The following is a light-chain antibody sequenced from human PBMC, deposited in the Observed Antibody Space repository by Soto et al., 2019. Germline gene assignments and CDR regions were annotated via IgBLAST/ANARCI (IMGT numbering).Light chain of an antibody. J-gene: IGLJ2*01. Sequence: QSVLTQPRSVSGSPGQSVTISCTGTSSDVGGYNYVSWYQQHPGKAPKFMIYDVSQRPSGVPDRFSGSKSGNTASLTISGLQADDEADYYCCSYAGSYTSHVVFGGGTQLTVL. CDR2: DVS. V-gene: IGLV2-11*01. CDR3: CSYAGSYTSHVV. CDR1: SSDVGGYNY.